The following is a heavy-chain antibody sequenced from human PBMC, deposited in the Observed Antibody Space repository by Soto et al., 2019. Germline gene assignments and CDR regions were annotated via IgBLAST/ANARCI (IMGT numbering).Heavy chain of an antibody. V-gene: IGHV3-30*03. Sequence: QVQLVESGGGVVQPGRSLRLSCAASGFTFSSYGMHWVRQAPGKGLEWVAVISYDGSNKYYADSVKGRFTISRDNSKNTLYLQMTRLRDEDPAVSYCGSGLGSSCDYWGQGTLVTVSS. D-gene: IGHD6-13*01. CDR2: ISYDGSNK. CDR3: GSGLGSSCDY. J-gene: IGHJ4*02. CDR1: GFTFSSYG.